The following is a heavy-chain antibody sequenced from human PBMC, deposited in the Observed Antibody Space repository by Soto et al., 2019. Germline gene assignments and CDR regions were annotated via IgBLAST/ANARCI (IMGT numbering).Heavy chain of an antibody. CDR2: IWYDGSNK. V-gene: IGHV3-33*01. D-gene: IGHD2-8*01. J-gene: IGHJ4*02. Sequence: GGSLRLSCAASGFTFSSYGMHWVRQAPGKGLEWVAVIWYDGSNKYYADSVKGRFTISRDNSKNTLYLQMNSLRAEDTAVYYCARDGVRPGHLDYWGQGTLVTVSS. CDR1: GFTFSSYG. CDR3: ARDGVRPGHLDY.